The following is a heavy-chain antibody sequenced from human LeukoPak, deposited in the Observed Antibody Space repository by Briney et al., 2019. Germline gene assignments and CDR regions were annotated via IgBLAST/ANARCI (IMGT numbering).Heavy chain of an antibody. CDR3: ARDCLDVEEVPAVLCC. J-gene: IGHJ4*02. Sequence: GGSLRLSCAASGFTFSSYPLHWVRQAPGKGLDWVAVISDDGNNPYYSDSVKGRFTISRDNSKNTIYLQMNSLRAEDTAVYYCARDCLDVEEVPAVLCCWGQGTLVTVSS. V-gene: IGHV3-30-3*01. D-gene: IGHD2-2*01. CDR1: GFTFSSYP. CDR2: ISDDGNNP.